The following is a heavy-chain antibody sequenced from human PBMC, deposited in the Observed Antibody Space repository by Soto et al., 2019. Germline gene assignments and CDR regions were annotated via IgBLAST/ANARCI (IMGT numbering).Heavy chain of an antibody. Sequence: GGSLRLSCAASRFTVSSNYMSWVRQAPGKGLEWVSVIYSGGSTFYADYVKGRFTISRDNSKNMVYLQMNRMRAEDTAVYYCAREWPHLDCWGHGTLVTVSS. CDR3: AREWPHLDC. CDR1: RFTVSSNY. CDR2: IYSGGST. V-gene: IGHV3-53*01. J-gene: IGHJ4*01.